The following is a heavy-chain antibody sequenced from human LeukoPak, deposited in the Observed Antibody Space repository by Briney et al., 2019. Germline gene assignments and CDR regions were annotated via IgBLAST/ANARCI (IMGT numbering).Heavy chain of an antibody. CDR1: GFTFSSYG. CDR3: ARGSFDYYDSSGYD. Sequence: GGSLRLSCAASGFTFSSYGMHWVRQAPGKGLEWVAVISYDGSNKYYADSVKGRFTISRDNSKNTLYLQMNSLRAEDTAVYYCARGSFDYYDSSGYDWGQGTLVTVSS. J-gene: IGHJ4*02. CDR2: ISYDGSNK. D-gene: IGHD3-22*01. V-gene: IGHV3-30*19.